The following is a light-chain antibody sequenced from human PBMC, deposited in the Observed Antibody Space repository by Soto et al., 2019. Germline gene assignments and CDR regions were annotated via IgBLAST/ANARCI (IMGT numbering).Light chain of an antibody. CDR2: DAS. J-gene: IGKJ5*01. CDR3: QQYGTSPFT. Sequence: EVVLTQSPGTLSLSPGERATLSCRASQSVSISLAWYQQKPGQAPRLLIYDASNRATGVPARFSGSGSGTDFTLTISRLEPEDFAVYFCQQYGTSPFTFGQGRRLEVK. V-gene: IGKV3-20*01. CDR1: QSVSIS.